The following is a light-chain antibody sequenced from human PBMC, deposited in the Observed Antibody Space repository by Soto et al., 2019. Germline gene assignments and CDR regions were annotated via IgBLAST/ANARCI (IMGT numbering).Light chain of an antibody. Sequence: EIVLTQSPGTLSLSPGERATLSCRASQRISNSYLAWYQQKPGQAPRLLLYDVSSRATGIPDRVSGSGSGTDFTLTISRLEPEDFAVYYCQQYARPPFAFGQGTKVEIK. J-gene: IGKJ2*01. CDR2: DVS. CDR1: QRISNSY. V-gene: IGKV3-20*01. CDR3: QQYARPPFA.